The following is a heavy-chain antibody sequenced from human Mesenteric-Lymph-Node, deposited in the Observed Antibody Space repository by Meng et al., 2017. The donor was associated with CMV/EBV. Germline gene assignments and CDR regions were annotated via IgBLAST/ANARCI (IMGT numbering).Heavy chain of an antibody. J-gene: IGHJ4*02. CDR3: TRGRSKYCTDTSCQEFYFDH. D-gene: IGHD2-8*02. V-gene: IGHV1-46*01. Sequence: ASVKVSCKASGYTFTSYYMHGLRQAPGQGLEWMGIINTSGGSTSYAQKFQGRVTMNRDTSISTAYMELNRLTSDDTAVYYCTRGRSKYCTDTSCQEFYFDHWGPGTPVTVSS. CDR1: GYTFTSYY. CDR2: INTSGGST.